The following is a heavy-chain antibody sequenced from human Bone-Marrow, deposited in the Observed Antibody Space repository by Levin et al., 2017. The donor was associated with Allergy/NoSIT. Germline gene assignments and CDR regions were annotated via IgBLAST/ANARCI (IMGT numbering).Heavy chain of an antibody. CDR3: ARDLWYYDSSGYGAGGWFDP. J-gene: IGHJ5*02. Sequence: SETLSLTCAVSGGSISSGGYSWSWIRQPPGKGLEWIGYIYHSGSTYYNPSLKSRVTISVDRSKNQFSLKLSSVTAADTAVYYCARDLWYYDSSGYGAGGWFDPWGQGTLVTVSS. CDR2: IYHSGST. V-gene: IGHV4-30-2*01. D-gene: IGHD3-22*01. CDR1: GGSISSGGYS.